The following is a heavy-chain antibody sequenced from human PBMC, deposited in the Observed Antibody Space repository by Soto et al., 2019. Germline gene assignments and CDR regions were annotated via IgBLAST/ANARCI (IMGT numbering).Heavy chain of an antibody. J-gene: IGHJ5*02. CDR3: AGFYYYDSSGYVGWFDP. V-gene: IGHV4-59*01. CDR1: GGSISSYY. CDR2: IYYSGST. Sequence: SETLSLTCTVSGGSISSYYWSWIRQPPGKGLEWIGYIYYSGSTNYNPSLKSRVTISVDTSKDQFSLKLSSVTAADTAVYYCAGFYYYDSSGYVGWFDPWGQGTLVTVSS. D-gene: IGHD3-22*01.